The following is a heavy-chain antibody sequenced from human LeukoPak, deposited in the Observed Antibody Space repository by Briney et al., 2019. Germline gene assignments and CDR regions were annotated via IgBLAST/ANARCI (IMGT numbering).Heavy chain of an antibody. Sequence: RASVKVSCKASGYTFTGYYMHWVRQAPGQGLEWMGWISPNSGGTNYAQKFQDRVTMTRDTSISTAYMELSRLRSDDTAVYYCARAVYDYVWGSYRQRFDFWGQGTLVTVSS. D-gene: IGHD3-16*02. CDR2: ISPNSGGT. CDR3: ARAVYDYVWGSYRQRFDF. J-gene: IGHJ4*02. CDR1: GYTFTGYY. V-gene: IGHV1-2*02.